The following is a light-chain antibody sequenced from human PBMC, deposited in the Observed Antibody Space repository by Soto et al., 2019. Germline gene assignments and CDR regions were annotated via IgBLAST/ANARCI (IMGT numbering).Light chain of an antibody. Sequence: DIQMTQSPSTLSASVGDRVTFTCRASQSVSIWLAWYQQKPGKAPKLLISGASTLESGVPSRFSGSGSGTEFPLTISSLQPDDFVTYCRQQYKNYLTFGEGTKVEIK. J-gene: IGKJ1*01. CDR2: GAS. V-gene: IGKV1-5*01. CDR1: QSVSIW. CDR3: QQYKNYLT.